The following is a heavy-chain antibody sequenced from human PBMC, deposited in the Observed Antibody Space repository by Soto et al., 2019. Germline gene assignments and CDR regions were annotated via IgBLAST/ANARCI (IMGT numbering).Heavy chain of an antibody. CDR3: ASFGYNWNDGLYYYGMDV. Sequence: ASVKVSCKASGYTFTSYYMHWVRQAPGQGLEWMGIINPSGGSTSYAQKFQGRVAITRDTSASTAYMELSSLRSEDTAVYYCASFGYNWNDGLYYYGMDVWGQGTTVTVSS. D-gene: IGHD1-1*01. V-gene: IGHV1-46*01. CDR1: GYTFTSYY. CDR2: INPSGGST. J-gene: IGHJ6*02.